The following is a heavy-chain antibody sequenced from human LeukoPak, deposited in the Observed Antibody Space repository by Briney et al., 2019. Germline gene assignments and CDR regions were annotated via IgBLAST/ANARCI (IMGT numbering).Heavy chain of an antibody. J-gene: IGHJ4*02. CDR1: GFTFSNAW. Sequence: GSLRLSCAASGFTFSNAWMSWVRQAPGKGLEWVGRIKSKTDGGTADYAAPVKGRFTFSRDDSKNTLYLQMNSLKTEDTAVYYCTTDPRNSYYFDYWGQGTLVTVSS. V-gene: IGHV3-15*01. D-gene: IGHD1-14*01. CDR2: IKSKTDGGTA. CDR3: TTDPRNSYYFDY.